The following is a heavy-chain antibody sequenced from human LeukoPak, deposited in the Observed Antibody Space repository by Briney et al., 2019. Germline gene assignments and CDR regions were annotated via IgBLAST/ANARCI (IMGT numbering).Heavy chain of an antibody. J-gene: IGHJ4*02. Sequence: SETLSLTCTVSGGSISSSSYYWGWIRQPPGKGLEWIGSIYYSGSTYYNPSLKSRVTMSVDTSKNQFSLKLSSVTAADTAVYYCAREQPNIAAAGHFDYWGQGTLVTVSS. D-gene: IGHD6-25*01. V-gene: IGHV4-39*07. CDR3: AREQPNIAAAGHFDY. CDR1: GGSISSSSYY. CDR2: IYYSGST.